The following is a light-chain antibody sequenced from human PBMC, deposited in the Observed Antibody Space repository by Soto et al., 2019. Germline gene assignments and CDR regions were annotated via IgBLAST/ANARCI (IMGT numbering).Light chain of an antibody. J-gene: IGLJ3*02. V-gene: IGLV2-14*01. CDR3: SSFTNSFSLV. CDR2: EVA. CDR1: NSDVGGFDY. Sequence: QSALTQPASVSGSPGQSITISCSGTNSDVGGFDYVSWYQLHPGKVPRLLIYEVANRPSGVSHRFSGSKSGNTASLIISAVQAEDEADYYCSSFTNSFSLVSGGGTKLTVL.